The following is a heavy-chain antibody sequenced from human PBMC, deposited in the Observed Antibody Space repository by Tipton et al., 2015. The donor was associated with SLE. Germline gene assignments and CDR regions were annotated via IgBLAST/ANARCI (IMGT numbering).Heavy chain of an antibody. CDR1: GFTFSIYA. D-gene: IGHD1-26*01. Sequence: SLRLSCPTSGFTFSIYAMSWVRQAPGKGPEWVSGISGTGGTTYYADSVKGRFTISRDNSRSTLYLQMNSLRAEDTAVYYCAGGRDGLDPWGQGMLVTVSS. V-gene: IGHV3-23*01. J-gene: IGHJ5*02. CDR2: ISGTGGTT. CDR3: AGGRDGLDP.